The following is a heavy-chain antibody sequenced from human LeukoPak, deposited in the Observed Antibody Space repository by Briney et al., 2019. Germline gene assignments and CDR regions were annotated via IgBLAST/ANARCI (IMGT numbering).Heavy chain of an antibody. D-gene: IGHD3-10*01. Sequence: GGSLRLSCAASGFTFSSYAMHWVRQAPGKGLEWVAVISYDGSNKYYADSVKGRFTISRDNAKNSLYLQMNSLRAEDTAVYYCARGPHYYGSGSYGDWGQGTLVTVSS. V-gene: IGHV3-30-3*01. CDR2: ISYDGSNK. CDR1: GFTFSSYA. J-gene: IGHJ4*02. CDR3: ARGPHYYGSGSYGD.